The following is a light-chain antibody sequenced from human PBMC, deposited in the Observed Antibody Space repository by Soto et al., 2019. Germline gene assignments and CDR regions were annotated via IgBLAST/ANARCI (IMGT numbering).Light chain of an antibody. CDR1: QSVLYSSNNKNY. CDR2: WAS. V-gene: IGKV4-1*01. J-gene: IGKJ4*01. CDR3: QQYYSTPLT. Sequence: DIVMTQSPDSLAVSLGERATINCESSQSVLYSSNNKNYLAWYQHKPGQPPRLLIYWASTRESGVPDRFSGSGSGTYFTLTISSLQAEDVAVYYCQQYYSTPLTFGGGTRVEI.